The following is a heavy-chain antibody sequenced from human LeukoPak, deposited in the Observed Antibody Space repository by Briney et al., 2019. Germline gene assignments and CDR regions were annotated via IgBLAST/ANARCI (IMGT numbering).Heavy chain of an antibody. Sequence: PGGSLRLSCAASGFTLDDYGMSWVRQAPGKGPEWVSGIRNSDGNTYYADSVQGRFTISSDSSKNTLFLQMNNLRAEDAALYYCAKGLERESRLDSWGQGTLVTVSS. CDR3: AKGLERESRLDS. CDR2: IRNSDGNT. V-gene: IGHV3-23*01. CDR1: GFTLDDYG. D-gene: IGHD1-1*01. J-gene: IGHJ4*02.